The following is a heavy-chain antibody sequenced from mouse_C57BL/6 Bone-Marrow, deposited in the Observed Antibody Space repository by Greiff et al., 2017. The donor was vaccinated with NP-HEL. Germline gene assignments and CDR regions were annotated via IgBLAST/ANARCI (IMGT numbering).Heavy chain of an antibody. CDR1: GFNIKDDY. CDR2: IDPENGDT. J-gene: IGHJ2*01. V-gene: IGHV14-4*01. D-gene: IGHD2-4*01. Sequence: VQLQQSGAELVRPGASVKLSCTASGFNIKDDYMHWVKQRPEQGLEWIGWIDPENGDTEYASKFQGKATITADKSSNTAYLQLRSLTSEDTAVYYCTPRGDYDVFDCWGQGTTLTVSS. CDR3: TPRGDYDVFDC.